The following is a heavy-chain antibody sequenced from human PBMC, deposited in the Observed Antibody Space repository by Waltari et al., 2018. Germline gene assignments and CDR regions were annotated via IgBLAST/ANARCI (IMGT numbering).Heavy chain of an antibody. D-gene: IGHD7-27*01. CDR3: VSGGWGFYFDY. CDR1: GFSFSSYS. Sequence: EVQLVESGGGLVKPGGSLILSCGASGFSFSSYSRNWVRQAPGKGLEWVSSISSSTTYIHYADSVKGRFTISRDNAKNSLYLQMNSLGVEDTAVYYCVSGGWGFYFDYWGQGTVVTVSS. J-gene: IGHJ4*02. V-gene: IGHV3-21*01. CDR2: ISSSTTYI.